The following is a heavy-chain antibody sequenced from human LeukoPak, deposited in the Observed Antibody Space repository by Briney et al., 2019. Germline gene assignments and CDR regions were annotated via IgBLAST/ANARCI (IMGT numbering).Heavy chain of an antibody. CDR3: TNRRVGVPR. V-gene: IGHV3-15*01. Sequence: GGSLILSCAASGFSFTDAWMNWVRQAPGKGLEWVGRIKSKTDGGTTDYAAPVKGRFTISRDDSKNTLYLQMNSLKTEDTAVYYCTNRRVGVPRWGQGTLVTVSS. D-gene: IGHD5-24*01. CDR2: IKSKTDGGTT. CDR1: GFSFTDAW. J-gene: IGHJ4*02.